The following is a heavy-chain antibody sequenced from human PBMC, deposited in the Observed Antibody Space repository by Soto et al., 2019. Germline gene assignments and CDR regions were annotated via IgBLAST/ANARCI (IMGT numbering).Heavy chain of an antibody. CDR2: IIPIFGTA. Sequence: SVKVSCRASGCTFSSYAISWVRQAPGQGLEWMGGIIPIFGTANYAQKLQGRVTITADESTSTAYMELSSMRSEDTAVYYCARAHRVNTYFDYWGQGTLVTVSS. CDR3: ARAHRVNTYFDY. CDR1: GCTFSSYA. J-gene: IGHJ4*02. D-gene: IGHD3-10*01. V-gene: IGHV1-69*13.